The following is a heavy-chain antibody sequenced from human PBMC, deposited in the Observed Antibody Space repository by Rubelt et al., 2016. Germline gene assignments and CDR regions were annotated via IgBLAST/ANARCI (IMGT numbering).Heavy chain of an antibody. Sequence: GWINPDSGGTKYAQKFQGRVTMTRDTSIRTVYIELSSLRSDDTAAYYCAREAAVAGTEYFQYWGQGSLVTVSS. V-gene: IGHV1-2*02. CDR3: AREAAVAGTEYFQY. D-gene: IGHD6-19*01. CDR2: INPDSGGT. J-gene: IGHJ1*01.